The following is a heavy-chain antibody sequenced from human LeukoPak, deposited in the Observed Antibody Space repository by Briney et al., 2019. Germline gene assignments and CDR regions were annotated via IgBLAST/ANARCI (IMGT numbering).Heavy chain of an antibody. D-gene: IGHD2/OR15-2a*01. Sequence: PSGTLSLTCDVSGGSISATNWWTWIRQPPGGGLEWIGEVHLNGRTHYSPSLESRVTMSADTSENHISLQLTSVTAADTAVYYCAREGGFYRPLDYSGPGTLVIVSS. CDR2: VHLNGRT. V-gene: IGHV4-4*02. CDR1: GGSISATNW. CDR3: AREGGFYRPLDY. J-gene: IGHJ4*02.